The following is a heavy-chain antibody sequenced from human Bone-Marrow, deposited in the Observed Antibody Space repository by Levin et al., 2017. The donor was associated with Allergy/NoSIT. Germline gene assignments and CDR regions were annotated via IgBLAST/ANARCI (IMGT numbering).Heavy chain of an antibody. CDR3: ARKYCSGGSCYSGYYYYGMDV. J-gene: IGHJ6*02. V-gene: IGHV1-69*06. D-gene: IGHD2-15*01. CDR2: IIPIFGTA. CDR1: GGTFSSYA. Sequence: SVKVSCKASGGTFSSYAISWVRQAPGQGLEWMGGIIPIFGTANYAQKFQGRVTITADKSTSTAYMELSSLRSEDTAVYYCARKYCSGGSCYSGYYYYGMDVWGQGTTVTVSS.